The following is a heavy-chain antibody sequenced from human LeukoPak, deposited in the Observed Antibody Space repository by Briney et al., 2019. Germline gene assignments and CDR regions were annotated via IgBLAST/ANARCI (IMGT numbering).Heavy chain of an antibody. CDR3: ARGVLRFPLSHFDF. J-gene: IGHJ4*02. CDR2: IYYTGST. Sequence: SETLSLTCTVSGGSVSSSDHYWGWIRQPPEKGLEWIGTIYYTGSTYYSPSLESRVTISVDTSRNQFSLELSSVTAADTAVYYRARGVLRFPLSHFDFWGQGTLVPVSS. CDR1: GGSVSSSDHY. D-gene: IGHD3-3*01. V-gene: IGHV4-39*01.